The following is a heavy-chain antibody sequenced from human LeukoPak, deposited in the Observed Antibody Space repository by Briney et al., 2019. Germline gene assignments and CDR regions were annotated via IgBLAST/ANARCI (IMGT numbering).Heavy chain of an antibody. CDR2: TYYWSTWYN. V-gene: IGHV6-1*01. CDR3: ARRLTQYDCFDP. Sequence: PSQTLSLTCAISGDSVSSNSVTWNWIRQSPPRGLEWLGRTYYWSTWYNDYAVSVRGRITVNLDTSKNQFSLHLNSVTPEDTAVYYCARRLTQYDCFDPWGQGILVTVSS. J-gene: IGHJ5*02. D-gene: IGHD2-2*01. CDR1: GDSVSSNSVT.